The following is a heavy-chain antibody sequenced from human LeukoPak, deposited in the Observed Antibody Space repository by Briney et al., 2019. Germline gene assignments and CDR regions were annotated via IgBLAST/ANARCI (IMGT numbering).Heavy chain of an antibody. CDR1: GFTFSSYS. V-gene: IGHV3-21*01. J-gene: IGHJ4*02. D-gene: IGHD6-13*01. CDR2: ISSSSSYI. Sequence: GGSLRFSCAASGFTFSSYSMNWVRQAPGKGLEWVSSISSSSSYIYYADSVKGRFTISRDNAKNSLYLQMNSLRAEDTAVYYCARGTFGSSSWRRNFDYWGQGTLVTVSS. CDR3: ARGTFGSSSWRRNFDY.